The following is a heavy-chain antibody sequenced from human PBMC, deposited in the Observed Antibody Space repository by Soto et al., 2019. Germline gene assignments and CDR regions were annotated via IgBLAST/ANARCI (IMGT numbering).Heavy chain of an antibody. D-gene: IGHD6-19*01. CDR2: IWTSGST. Sequence: QVQLQESGPGLVKPSETMSLTCTVSGVSLSNSYCSWARQPPGKGLEWIGHIWTSGSTNYNPSLRSRVTLSVDTSKNQVSLQLCSVTATDTAVYSCAKGGGSYTTGWYNDYWGQGTLVTVSS. CDR3: AKGGGSYTTGWYNDY. J-gene: IGHJ4*02. V-gene: IGHV4-4*08. CDR1: GVSLSNSY.